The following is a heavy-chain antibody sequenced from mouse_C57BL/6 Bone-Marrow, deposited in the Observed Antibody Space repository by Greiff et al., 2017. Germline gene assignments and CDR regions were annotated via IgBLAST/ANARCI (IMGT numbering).Heavy chain of an antibody. CDR1: GFNIKDDY. D-gene: IGHD2-4*01. CDR2: IDPENGDT. Sequence: VQLQQSGAELVRPGASVKLSCTASGFNIKDDYMHWVKQRPEQGLEWIGWIDPENGDTEYASKFQGTATITADTSSNTAYLQLSSLTSEDTAVYYCTHYDYGYFDYWGQGTTLTVSS. J-gene: IGHJ2*01. CDR3: THYDYGYFDY. V-gene: IGHV14-4*01.